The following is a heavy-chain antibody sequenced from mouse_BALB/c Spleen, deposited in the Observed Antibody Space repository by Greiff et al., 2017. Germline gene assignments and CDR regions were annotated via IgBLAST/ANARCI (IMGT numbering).Heavy chain of an antibody. D-gene: IGHD1-1*01. CDR3: ARSSLTVVAHYAMDY. Sequence: EVKLMESGGGLVKPGGSLKLSCAASGFTFSSYAMSWVRQSPEKRLEWVAEISSGGSYTYYPDTVTGRFTISRDNAKNTLYLQMSSLKSEDTAMYYCARSSLTVVAHYAMDYWGQGTSVTVSS. CDR1: GFTFSSYA. J-gene: IGHJ4*01. V-gene: IGHV5-9-4*01. CDR2: ISSGGSYT.